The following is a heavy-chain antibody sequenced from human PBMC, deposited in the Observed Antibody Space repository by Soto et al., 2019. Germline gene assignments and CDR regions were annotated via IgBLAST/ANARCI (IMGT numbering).Heavy chain of an antibody. CDR2: INPGGSIT. CDR1: GFTFSSYW. D-gene: IGHD2-8*01. Sequence: EEQLVESGGGLVQPGGSLRLSCAASGFTFSSYWMHWVRQAPGKGLVWVSRINPGGSITAYADSVKGRFTISRDNAKNTLYLQMNSLRGDATAVYYCAGVPTGKYGVWNYWGQGTLVTVSS. V-gene: IGHV3-74*01. J-gene: IGHJ4*02. CDR3: AGVPTGKYGVWNY.